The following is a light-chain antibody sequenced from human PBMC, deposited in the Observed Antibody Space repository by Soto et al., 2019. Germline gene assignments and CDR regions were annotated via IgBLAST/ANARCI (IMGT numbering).Light chain of an antibody. Sequence: QSALTQPASVSGSPGQSITISCIGTSSDVGSYNLVSRYQQHPGKAPKVLIYEVSERPSGVSNRFSGSKSGNTASLTISGLQAEDEAEYYCCSYAGSRTHVLFGGGTQLTVL. V-gene: IGLV2-23*02. CDR1: SSDVGSYNL. CDR3: CSYAGSRTHVL. J-gene: IGLJ2*01. CDR2: EVS.